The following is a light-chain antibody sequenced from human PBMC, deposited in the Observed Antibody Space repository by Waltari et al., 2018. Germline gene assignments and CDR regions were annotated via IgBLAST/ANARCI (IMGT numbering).Light chain of an antibody. CDR1: QSVGRS. CDR2: GAS. J-gene: IGKJ1*01. Sequence: EIVLTQSPGTLSLSPGERATLSCRASQSVGRSLAWYQQTPGQAPRLLIYGASIMATGIPDRFSCGGSGTDFSRTISRLDPEDFAAYHCQHYVRLPVTFGQGTKVEIK. V-gene: IGKV3-20*01. CDR3: QHYVRLPVT.